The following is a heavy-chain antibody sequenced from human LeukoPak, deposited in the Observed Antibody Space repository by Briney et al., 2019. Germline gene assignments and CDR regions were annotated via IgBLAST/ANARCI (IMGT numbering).Heavy chain of an antibody. V-gene: IGHV1-2*02. CDR2: ISRRSGDT. D-gene: IGHD3-10*01. CDR1: GYSFTDYY. J-gene: IGHJ4*02. Sequence: ASVTVSCKASGYSFTDYYMHWVRQAPGQGLEWMGWISRRSGDTSYAQKFQGRVTMTRDTSINTVDMDLSGLTSDDTAVFYCARGREIHGGSDTKLDDYWGQGTLVTVSS. CDR3: ARGREIHGGSDTKLDDY.